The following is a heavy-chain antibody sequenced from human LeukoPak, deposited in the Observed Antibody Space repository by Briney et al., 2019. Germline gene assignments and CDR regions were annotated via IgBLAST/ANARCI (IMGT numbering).Heavy chain of an antibody. CDR3: ARNLPYYSGSGPLDY. J-gene: IGHJ4*02. CDR2: INNGGSTI. D-gene: IGHD3-10*01. V-gene: IGHV3-11*01. CDR1: GFTFSDYY. Sequence: GGSLRRSCAASGFTFSDYYMSWIRQAPGKGLEWVSYINNGGSTIDYADSVKGRFTMSRDNAKNSLYLQMNNLRAEDTAVYYCARNLPYYSGSGPLDYWGQGSLVTVPS.